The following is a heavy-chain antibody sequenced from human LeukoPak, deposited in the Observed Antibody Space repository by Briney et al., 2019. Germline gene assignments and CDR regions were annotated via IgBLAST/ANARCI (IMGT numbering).Heavy chain of an antibody. V-gene: IGHV4-39*07. J-gene: IGHJ2*01. CDR1: GGSISSSSYY. Sequence: SETLSLTCTVSGGSISSSSYYWGWIRQPPGKGLEWIGSIYYSGSTYYNPSLKSRVTISVDTSKNQFSLKLSSVTAADTAVYYCARTPRHGSYWYFDLWGRGTLVTVSS. CDR2: IYYSGST. CDR3: ARTPRHGSYWYFDL. D-gene: IGHD5-24*01.